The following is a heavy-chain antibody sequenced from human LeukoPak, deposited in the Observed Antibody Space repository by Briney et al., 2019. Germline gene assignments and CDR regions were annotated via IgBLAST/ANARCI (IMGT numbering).Heavy chain of an antibody. CDR3: ARVPSQDIVVVVAASPGYFQH. CDR1: GYTFTGYY. Sequence: ASVKVSCKASGYTFTGYYMHWVRQAPGQGLEWMGWINPNSGGTNYAQKFQGRVTMTRDTSISTASMELSRLRSDNTAVYYCARVPSQDIVVVVAASPGYFQHWGQGTLVTVSS. J-gene: IGHJ1*01. CDR2: INPNSGGT. V-gene: IGHV1-2*02. D-gene: IGHD2-15*01.